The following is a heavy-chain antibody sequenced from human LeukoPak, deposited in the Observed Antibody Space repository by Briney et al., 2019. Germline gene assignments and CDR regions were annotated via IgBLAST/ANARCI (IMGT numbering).Heavy chain of an antibody. CDR3: ARRQPRYCTGTSCYADAFDI. CDR1: GGSITNYY. J-gene: IGHJ3*02. D-gene: IGHD2-2*01. Sequence: PSETLSLTCTVSGGSITNYYWNWIRQPPGKGLEWIGYVFHIGETSYNPSLKSRIIISVDTSKNQLSLTLSSVTAADTAVYYCARRQPRYCTGTSCYADAFDIWGQGTMVTVSS. V-gene: IGHV4-59*08. CDR2: VFHIGET.